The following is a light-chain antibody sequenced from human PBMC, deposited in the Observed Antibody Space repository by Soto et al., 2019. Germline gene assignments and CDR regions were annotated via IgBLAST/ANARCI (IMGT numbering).Light chain of an antibody. CDR1: SSNVGSNA. CDR2: SNN. J-gene: IGLJ1*01. V-gene: IGLV1-44*01. CDR3: ATWDDSLNGYV. Sequence: QSVLTQPPSASGSPGQRVTISCSRSSSNVGSNAVNWYQQLPGTAPTLLIYSNNERLSGVPDRFSGSKSGTSASLAISGLQSEDEADYHCATWDDSLNGYVFGTGTKVTVL.